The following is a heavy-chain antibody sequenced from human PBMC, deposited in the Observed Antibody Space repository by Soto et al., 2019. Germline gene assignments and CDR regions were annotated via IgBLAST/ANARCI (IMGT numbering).Heavy chain of an antibody. D-gene: IGHD4-17*01. V-gene: IGHV2-5*02. CDR3: AHSDYGDSFDY. CDR1: GFSLSAHGVG. CDR2: IYWDDDK. Sequence: QIILKESGPTLVKPTQTLTLTCTFSGFSLSAHGVGVGWIRQPPGKALEWLALIYWDDDKRYSPSLKSRLTITKDTSKNQVVLTMTNMVPVDTATYFCAHSDYGDSFDYWGQGTLVTFSS. J-gene: IGHJ4*02.